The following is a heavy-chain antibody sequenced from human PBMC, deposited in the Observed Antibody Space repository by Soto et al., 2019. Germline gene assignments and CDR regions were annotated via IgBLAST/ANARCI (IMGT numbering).Heavy chain of an antibody. CDR2: ISGGATST. J-gene: IGHJ4*02. D-gene: IGHD1-20*01. CDR1: GFTFSNYV. CDR3: AKGGLTGTGLDFDY. V-gene: IGHV3-23*01. Sequence: EVQLLESGGGLVQPGGSLRLSCEASGFTFSNYVLSWVRQAPGRGLEWVSSISGGATSTYYADPVKGRFSISRDNSNYTLYLQMDSLRADDTAAYYCAKGGLTGTGLDFDYWGQGTLVTVSS.